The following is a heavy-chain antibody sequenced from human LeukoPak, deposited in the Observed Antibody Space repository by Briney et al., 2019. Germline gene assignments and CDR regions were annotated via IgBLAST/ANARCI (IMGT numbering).Heavy chain of an antibody. J-gene: IGHJ3*02. CDR3: ARRTKGAFDI. CDR2: IYPGDSDT. D-gene: IGHD2-8*01. Sequence: GESLKISCKASGYSFTSNWIGWVRQMPGKGLECMGIIYPGDSDTRYSPSFQGQVTISADKSISTAYLQWSRLKASDTAIYYCARRTKGAFDIWGQGTMVIVSS. V-gene: IGHV5-51*01. CDR1: GYSFTSNW.